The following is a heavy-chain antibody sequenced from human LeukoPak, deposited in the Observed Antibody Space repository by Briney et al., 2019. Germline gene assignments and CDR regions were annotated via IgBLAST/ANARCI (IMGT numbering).Heavy chain of an antibody. CDR2: IYYSGST. Sequence: PSETLSLTCTVSGGSISSSSYYWGWIRQPPGKGLEWIGSIYYSGSTYYNPSLKSRVTISVDTPKNQFSLKLSSVTAADTAVYYCARRGRVVPAAPQPDYWGQGTLVTVSS. CDR3: ARRGRVVPAAPQPDY. J-gene: IGHJ4*02. D-gene: IGHD2-2*01. CDR1: GGSISSSSYY. V-gene: IGHV4-39*01.